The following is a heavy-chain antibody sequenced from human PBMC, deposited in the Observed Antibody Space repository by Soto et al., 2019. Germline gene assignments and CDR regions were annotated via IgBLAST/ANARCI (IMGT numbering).Heavy chain of an antibody. J-gene: IGHJ4*02. CDR2: IWYDGSNK. CDR3: ARAPLPNWHDVFDY. D-gene: IGHD1-1*01. V-gene: IGHV3-33*01. Sequence: GSLRLSCAASGFTFSSYGMHWVRQAPGKGLEWVAVIWYDGSNKYYADSVKGRFTISRDNSKNTLYLQMNSLRAEDTAVYYCARAPLPNWHDVFDYWGQGTLVTVSS. CDR1: GFTFSSYG.